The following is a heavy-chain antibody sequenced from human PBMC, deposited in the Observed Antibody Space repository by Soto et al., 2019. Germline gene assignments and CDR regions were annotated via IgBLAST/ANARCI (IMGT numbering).Heavy chain of an antibody. J-gene: IGHJ4*02. CDR1: GFTFSSYG. V-gene: IGHV3-30*18. D-gene: IGHD5-12*01. Sequence: GGSLRLSCAASGFTFSSYGMHWVRQAPGKGLEWVAVISYDGSNKYYADSVKGRFTISRDNSKNTLYLQMNSLRAEDTAVYYCAKYRSVGYSGYDLDYWGQGT. CDR2: ISYDGSNK. CDR3: AKYRSVGYSGYDLDY.